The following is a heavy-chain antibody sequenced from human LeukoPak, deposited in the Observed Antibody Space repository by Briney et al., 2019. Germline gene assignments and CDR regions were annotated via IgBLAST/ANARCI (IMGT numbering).Heavy chain of an antibody. CDR1: GFTFSDHY. CDR2: ISSSDSSI. D-gene: IGHD3-3*01. Sequence: GGSLRLSCAASGFTFSDHYMNWIRQAPGKGLEWVSYISSSDSSIYYADSVKGRFTISRDNSKNSVYLQMNSLRAEDTAVYYCAKDRRFLEWLLLDYWGQGTLVTVSS. CDR3: AKDRRFLEWLLLDY. V-gene: IGHV3-11*01. J-gene: IGHJ4*02.